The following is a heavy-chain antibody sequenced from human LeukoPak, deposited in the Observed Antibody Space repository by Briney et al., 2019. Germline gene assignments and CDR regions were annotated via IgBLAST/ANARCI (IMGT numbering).Heavy chain of an antibody. CDR2: ISDNGLST. CDR3: VGDGRDGYSIYFHH. Sequence: PGGSLRLSCSASGFTFSSYPMHWVRQAPGKGLQYVSVISDNGLSTSYADSVKGRFTISRDNSKNTVYLQMSSLRAEDTAVHYCVGDGRDGYSIYFHHWGQGTLVTVSS. V-gene: IGHV3-64D*06. CDR1: GFTFSSYP. J-gene: IGHJ1*01. D-gene: IGHD5-24*01.